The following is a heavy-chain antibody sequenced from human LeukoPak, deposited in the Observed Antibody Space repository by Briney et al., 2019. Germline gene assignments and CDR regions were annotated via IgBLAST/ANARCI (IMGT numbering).Heavy chain of an antibody. CDR3: ARMRYTSGWASKYYYYMDV. CDR2: INHSGST. V-gene: IGHV4-34*01. Sequence: PSETLSLTCTVSGGSISNYYWSWIRQPPGKGLEWIGEINHSGSTNYNPSLKSRVTISVDTSKNQFSLNLSSVTAADTAVYYCARMRYTSGWASKYYYYMDVWGKGTTVTVSS. J-gene: IGHJ6*03. D-gene: IGHD6-19*01. CDR1: GGSISNYY.